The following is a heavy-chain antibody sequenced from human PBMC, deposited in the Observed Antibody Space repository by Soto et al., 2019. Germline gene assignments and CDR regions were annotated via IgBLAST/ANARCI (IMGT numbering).Heavy chain of an antibody. CDR2: IAAANGHT. CDR1: GYTFTDFA. CDR3: ARWSGYDYYFDH. J-gene: IGHJ4*02. D-gene: IGHD5-12*01. V-gene: IGHV1-3*01. Sequence: QVQLVQSGAEVKKPGASVKVSCKASGYTFTDFAVHWVRQAPGQSLEWMGWIAAANGHTKYSPKFQCRVTFTGDTSASTAYMELGSLSSEDTAVYYCARWSGYDYYFDHWGQGTQVTVSS.